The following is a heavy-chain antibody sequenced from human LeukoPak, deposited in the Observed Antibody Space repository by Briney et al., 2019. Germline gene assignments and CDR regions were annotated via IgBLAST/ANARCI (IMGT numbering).Heavy chain of an antibody. V-gene: IGHV3-74*01. J-gene: IGHJ4*02. CDR3: ARGKAWDKNMVALSH. Sequence: PGGSLRLSCAASGFTFSSYWMHWVRQAPGKGLVWVSRINSDGSSTSYADSVKGRFTISRDNSKNTVSLQMNSLRAEDTAVYFCARGKAWDKNMVALSHWGQGTLVTVSS. CDR1: GFTFSSYW. CDR2: INSDGSST. D-gene: IGHD2-15*01.